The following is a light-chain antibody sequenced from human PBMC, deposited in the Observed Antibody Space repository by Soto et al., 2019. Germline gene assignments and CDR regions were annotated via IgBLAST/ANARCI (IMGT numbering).Light chain of an antibody. V-gene: IGKV1-33*01. CDR1: QDIINY. CDR3: QQYDNLPIT. J-gene: IGKJ5*01. CDR2: DAS. Sequence: DIQMTQSPSSLSASVGDRVTITCQASQDIINYLNWYQQKPRKAPKLLIYDASNLETGVPSRFSGSGSGTDFTFTISSLQPEDIATYYCQQYDNLPITFGQGTLLEIK.